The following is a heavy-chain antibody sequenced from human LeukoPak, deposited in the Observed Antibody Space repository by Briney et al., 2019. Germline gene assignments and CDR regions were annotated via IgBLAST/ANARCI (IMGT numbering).Heavy chain of an antibody. D-gene: IGHD3-3*01. CDR1: GFTFSSYW. CDR3: ARDRSQGYYDFWSGYSGDYYFDC. J-gene: IGHJ4*02. CDR2: IKQDGSEK. V-gene: IGHV3-7*01. Sequence: GGSLRLSCAASGFTFSSYWMSWVRQAPGKGLEWVANIKQDGSEKYYVDSVKGRFTISRGNAKNSLYLQMNSLRAEDTAVYYCARDRSQGYYDFWSGYSGDYYFDCWGQGTLVTVSS.